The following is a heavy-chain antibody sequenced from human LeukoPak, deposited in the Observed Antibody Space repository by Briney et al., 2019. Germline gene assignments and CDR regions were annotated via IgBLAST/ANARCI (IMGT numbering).Heavy chain of an antibody. CDR3: ARDSAAAPPWVN. CDR2: IYSGGST. J-gene: IGHJ4*02. Sequence: GGSLRLSCAASGFTVSRNYMTWVRQAPGKGLEWVSLIYSGGSTYYADSVKGRFIISRDNSKNTLYLQMNSLRAEDTAVYYCARDSAAAPPWVNWGQGTLVTVPP. D-gene: IGHD6-13*01. V-gene: IGHV3-66*01. CDR1: GFTVSRNY.